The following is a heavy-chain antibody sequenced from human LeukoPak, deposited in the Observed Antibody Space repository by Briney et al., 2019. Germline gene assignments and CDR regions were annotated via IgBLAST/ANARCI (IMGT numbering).Heavy chain of an antibody. CDR3: ASPRGVMTNGPFFDN. CDR1: GFTFSVYY. J-gene: IGHJ4*02. CDR2: ISRSGSTT. D-gene: IGHD3-22*01. V-gene: IGHV3-11*01. Sequence: GGSLRLSCAASGFTFSVYYMIWIRQAPGQGLEWGSYISRSGSTTAYTDSVRGRFTTSRDDAQNSLYLQMGSLSAEDTAVYYCASPRGVMTNGPFFDNWGQGTLATVSS.